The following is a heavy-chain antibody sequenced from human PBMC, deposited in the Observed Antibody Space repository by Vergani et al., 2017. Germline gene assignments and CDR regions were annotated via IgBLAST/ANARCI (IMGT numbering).Heavy chain of an antibody. CDR2: IYYSGST. J-gene: IGHJ4*02. CDR3: ATPNWNYGRFDY. CDR1: GGSISSSSYY. D-gene: IGHD1-7*01. V-gene: IGHV4-39*01. Sequence: QLQLQESGPGLVKPSETLSLTCTVSGGSISSSSYYWGWMRQPPGKGREWIGSIYYSGSTYYNPSLKSRVTISGDTSKNQFSLKLSSVTAADTAVYYCATPNWNYGRFDYWGQGTLVTVSS.